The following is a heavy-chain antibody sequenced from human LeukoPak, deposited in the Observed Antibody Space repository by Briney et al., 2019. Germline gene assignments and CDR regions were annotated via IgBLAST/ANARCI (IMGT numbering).Heavy chain of an antibody. D-gene: IGHD1-26*01. V-gene: IGHV4-4*07. Sequence: PSETLSLTCTVSGGSISSYYWSWIRQPAGKRLEWIGRIYTSGSTNYNPSLKSRVTMSVDTSKNQFSLKLSSVTAADTAVYYCARDELRVGATVTDYWGQGTLVTVSS. CDR2: IYTSGST. J-gene: IGHJ4*02. CDR1: GGSISSYY. CDR3: ARDELRVGATVTDY.